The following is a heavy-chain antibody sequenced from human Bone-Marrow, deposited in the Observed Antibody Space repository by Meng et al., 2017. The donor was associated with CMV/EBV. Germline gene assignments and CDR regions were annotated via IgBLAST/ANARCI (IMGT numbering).Heavy chain of an antibody. D-gene: IGHD2-2*01. CDR3: ALNGDEEEEVVPVVAY. Sequence: SVKVSCKASGGTFSSYAISWVRQAPGQGLEWMGRIIPILGIANYAQKFQGRVTITADKSTSTAYMELSSLRAEDTAVYYCALNGDEEEEVVPVVAYWGQGTLVTVSS. CDR1: GGTFSSYA. J-gene: IGHJ4*02. V-gene: IGHV1-69*04. CDR2: IIPILGIA.